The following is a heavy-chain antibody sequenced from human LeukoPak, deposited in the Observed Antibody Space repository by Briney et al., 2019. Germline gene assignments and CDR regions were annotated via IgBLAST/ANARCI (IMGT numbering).Heavy chain of an antibody. CDR2: IYPGDSDT. D-gene: IGHD2-2*02. J-gene: IGHJ2*01. V-gene: IGHV5-51*01. CDR1: GYRFTSYW. Sequence: GESLKISCKGSGYRFTSYWIGWVRQMPGKGLEWMGIIYPGDSDTRYSPSFQGQVTISADKSISTAYLQWSSLKGSDTAMYYCARAEVPAAIPARWYFDLWGCGTLVTVSP. CDR3: ARAEVPAAIPARWYFDL.